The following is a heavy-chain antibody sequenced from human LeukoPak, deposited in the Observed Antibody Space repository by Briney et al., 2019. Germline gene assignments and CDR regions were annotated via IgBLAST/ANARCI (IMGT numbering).Heavy chain of an antibody. V-gene: IGHV3-30*18. Sequence: GGSLRLSCAASGFTFSSYGMHWVRQATGKGLEWVAVISYDRSKTYYADSVKGRFTISSGNSKNTLYLQMNSLRAEDTAVYFCAKDQGYDILTGYSDYWGQGTLVTVSS. D-gene: IGHD3-9*01. CDR3: AKDQGYDILTGYSDY. CDR2: ISYDRSKT. CDR1: GFTFSSYG. J-gene: IGHJ4*02.